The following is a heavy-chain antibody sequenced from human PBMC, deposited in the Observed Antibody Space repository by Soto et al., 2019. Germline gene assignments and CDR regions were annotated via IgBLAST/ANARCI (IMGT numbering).Heavy chain of an antibody. CDR3: ARGKAGATTHFDY. J-gene: IGHJ4*02. Sequence: ASVKVSCKASGGTFSSYAISWVRQAPGQGLEWMGGIIPIFGTANYAQKFQGRVTITADESTSTAYMELSSLRSEDTAVYYCARGKAGATTHFDYWGQGTLVTVSS. CDR1: GGTFSSYA. D-gene: IGHD1-26*01. V-gene: IGHV1-69*13. CDR2: IIPIFGTA.